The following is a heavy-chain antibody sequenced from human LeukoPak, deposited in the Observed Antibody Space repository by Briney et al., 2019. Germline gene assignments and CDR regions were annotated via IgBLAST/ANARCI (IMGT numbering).Heavy chain of an antibody. CDR3: AKTGAYSLFDY. CDR1: GFTFSSYS. D-gene: IGHD1-14*01. V-gene: IGHV3-48*01. Sequence: GGSLRLSCAASGFTFSSYSMNWVRQAPGKGLEWVSYISSSSSTIYYADSVKGRFTISRDNSKNTLYLQMNSLRAEDTAVYYCAKTGAYSLFDYWGQGTLVTVSS. CDR2: ISSSSSTI. J-gene: IGHJ4*02.